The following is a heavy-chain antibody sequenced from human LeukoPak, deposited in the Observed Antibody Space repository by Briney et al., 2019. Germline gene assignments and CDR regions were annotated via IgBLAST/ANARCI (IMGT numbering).Heavy chain of an antibody. CDR1: GGTFSSYA. CDR2: IIPILGIA. CDR3: ARTQYYYDSSGSLRIDAFDI. J-gene: IGHJ3*02. Sequence: SVKVSCKASGGTFSSYAISRVRQAPGQGLEWMGRIIPILGIANYAQKFQGRVTITADKSTSTAYMELSSLRSEDTAVYYCARTQYYYDSSGSLRIDAFDIWGQGTMVTVSS. D-gene: IGHD3-22*01. V-gene: IGHV1-69*04.